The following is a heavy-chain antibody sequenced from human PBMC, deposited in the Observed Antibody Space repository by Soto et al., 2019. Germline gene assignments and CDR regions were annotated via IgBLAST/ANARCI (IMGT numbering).Heavy chain of an antibody. V-gene: IGHV1-69*02. Sequence: QVQLVQSGAEVKKPGSSVKVSCKASGDTFNFYTISWVRQAPGQGLEWMGRIIPMLGMPNYAQKFQDRVTIIADKSTSTAYMQLSRLRSEDTSIYYCATSNGSGSRPFDYWGQGTLVTVSS. J-gene: IGHJ4*02. CDR1: GDTFNFYT. CDR3: ATSNGSGSRPFDY. CDR2: IIPMLGMP. D-gene: IGHD3-10*01.